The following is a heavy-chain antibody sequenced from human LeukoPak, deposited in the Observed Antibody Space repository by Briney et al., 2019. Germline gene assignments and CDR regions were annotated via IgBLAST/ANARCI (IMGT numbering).Heavy chain of an antibody. J-gene: IGHJ5*02. CDR3: ARALSSSWYANNWFDP. CDR2: IYTSGST. D-gene: IGHD6-13*01. CDR1: GGSISSGSYY. Sequence: SETLSLTCTVSGGSISSGSYYWSWIRQPAGKGLEWIGRIYTSGSTNYNPSLKSRVTISVDTSKNQFSLKLSSVTAADTAVYYCARALSSSWYANNWFDPWGQGTLVTVSS. V-gene: IGHV4-61*02.